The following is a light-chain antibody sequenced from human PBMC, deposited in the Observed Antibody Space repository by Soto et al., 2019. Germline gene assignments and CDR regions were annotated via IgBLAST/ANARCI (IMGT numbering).Light chain of an antibody. CDR2: DAS. J-gene: IGKJ4*01. CDR3: QQYNNWPLT. CDR1: QSVSSK. V-gene: IGKV3-15*01. Sequence: EIVMTQSPATLSVSPGERATLSCRASQSVSSKLAWYQQKPGQAPRLLIYDASTRATGIPARFSGSGSGTEFTLTISRLQSEDFAAYYCQQYNNWPLTFGGGTKVEIK.